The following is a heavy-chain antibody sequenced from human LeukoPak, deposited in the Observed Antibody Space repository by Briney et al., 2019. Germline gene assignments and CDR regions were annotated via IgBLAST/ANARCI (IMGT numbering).Heavy chain of an antibody. Sequence: PGGSLRLSCAASGFTFSSYGMHWVRQAPGKGLEWVAFIRYDGSNKYYADSVKGRFTISRDNSKDTLYLQMNSLRAEDTAVYYCAKGSGWIVGAVNERDDYWGQGTLVTVSS. CDR1: GFTFSSYG. D-gene: IGHD1-26*01. CDR2: IRYDGSNK. V-gene: IGHV3-30*02. J-gene: IGHJ4*02. CDR3: AKGSGWIVGAVNERDDY.